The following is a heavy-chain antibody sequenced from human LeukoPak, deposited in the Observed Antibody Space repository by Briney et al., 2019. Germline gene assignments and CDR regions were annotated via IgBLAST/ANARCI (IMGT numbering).Heavy chain of an antibody. V-gene: IGHV4-31*11. CDR3: AREVPWSGDRYYFDY. Sequence: TLSLTCAVSGGSISSGGYYWSWIRQHPGKGLEWIGYIYYSGSTYYNPSLKSRVTISVDTSKNQFSLKLSSVTAADTAVYYCAREVPWSGDRYYFDYWGQGTLVTVSS. J-gene: IGHJ4*02. CDR2: IYYSGST. CDR1: GGSISSGGYY. D-gene: IGHD3-3*01.